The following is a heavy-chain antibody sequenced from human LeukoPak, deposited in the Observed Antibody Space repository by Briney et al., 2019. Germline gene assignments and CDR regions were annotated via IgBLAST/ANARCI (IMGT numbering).Heavy chain of an antibody. J-gene: IGHJ4*02. Sequence: PSETLSLTCTVSGGSISSYYWSWIRQPAGKGLEWIGRFYTSGSTNYNPSLKSRVTMSVDTSKNQFSLKLSSVTAADTAVYYCARIGCGGVCSPYFDYWGQGTLVTVSS. V-gene: IGHV4-4*07. CDR2: FYTSGST. CDR3: ARIGCGGVCSPYFDY. CDR1: GGSISSYY. D-gene: IGHD2-21*02.